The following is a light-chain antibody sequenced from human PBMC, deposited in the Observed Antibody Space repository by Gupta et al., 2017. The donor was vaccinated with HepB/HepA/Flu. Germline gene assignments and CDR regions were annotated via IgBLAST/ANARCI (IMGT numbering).Light chain of an antibody. CDR1: SSDVGAYNY. V-gene: IGLV2-11*01. CDR3: CSYAGSYSFVV. Sequence: QSALTQLPSVSGSPRQSVTISCTGTSSDVGAYNYVSWYQQHPGKVPNLMIYDVNQRPSGVPDRFSGSKSANTASLTISGLQAEDEADYYCCSYAGSYSFVVFGGGTKLTVL. CDR2: DVN. J-gene: IGLJ2*01.